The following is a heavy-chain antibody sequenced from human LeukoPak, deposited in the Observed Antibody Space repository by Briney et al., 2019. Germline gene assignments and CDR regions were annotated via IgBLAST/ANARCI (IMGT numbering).Heavy chain of an antibody. V-gene: IGHV1-18*01. CDR3: ARGTMIVVDPANY. Sequence: ASVKVSCKASGYTFYNYGISWVRQAPGQGLEGMGWISAYNGNTKYAQKLQGRVTMTTDTSTSTAYMELRSLRSDDTAVYYCARGTMIVVDPANYWGQGTLVTVSS. CDR2: ISAYNGNT. J-gene: IGHJ4*02. D-gene: IGHD3-22*01. CDR1: GYTFYNYG.